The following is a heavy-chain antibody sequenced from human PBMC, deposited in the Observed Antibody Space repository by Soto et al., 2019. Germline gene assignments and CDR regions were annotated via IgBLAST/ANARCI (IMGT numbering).Heavy chain of an antibody. CDR2: IYRTGNT. CDR3: ARGDYQYSIDY. V-gene: IGHV4-30-2*01. J-gene: IGHJ4*02. D-gene: IGHD2-2*01. CDR1: GDSMTSGDYS. Sequence: QLQLQESGSRLVKSSQTLSLTCTVSGDSMTSGDYSWSWIRQPPGKGLEWLGYIYRTGNTHYSPSLKSRVSTSQARSKNQFPLELPSVTAADTAVYYCARGDYQYSIDYWGQGTLVTVSS.